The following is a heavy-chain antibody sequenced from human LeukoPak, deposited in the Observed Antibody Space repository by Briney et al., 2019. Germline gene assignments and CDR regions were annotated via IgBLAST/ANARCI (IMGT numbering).Heavy chain of an antibody. Sequence: PGGPLRLSCAASGFTFSDYYMSWIRQAPGKGLEWVSYISSSGSTIYYADSVKGRFTISRDNAKNSLYLQMNSLRAEDTAVYYCARGYCSSTSCYYPIDYWGQGTLVTVSS. V-gene: IGHV3-11*01. CDR3: ARGYCSSTSCYYPIDY. J-gene: IGHJ4*02. D-gene: IGHD2-2*01. CDR1: GFTFSDYY. CDR2: ISSSGSTI.